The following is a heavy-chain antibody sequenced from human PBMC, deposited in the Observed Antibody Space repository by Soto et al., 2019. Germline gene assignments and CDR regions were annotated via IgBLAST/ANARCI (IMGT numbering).Heavy chain of an antibody. CDR2: IIPIFGTA. J-gene: IGHJ4*02. CDR1: GGTFSSYA. D-gene: IGHD4-17*01. Sequence: SVKVSCKASGGTFSSYAISWVRQAPGQGLEWMGGIIPIFGTANYAQKFQGRVTITADESTSTAYMELSSLRSEDTAVYYCARERTSPYGDYFDYWGQGTLVTVSS. V-gene: IGHV1-69*13. CDR3: ARERTSPYGDYFDY.